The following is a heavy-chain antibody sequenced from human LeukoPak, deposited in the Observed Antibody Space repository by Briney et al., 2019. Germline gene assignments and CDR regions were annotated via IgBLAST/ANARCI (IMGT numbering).Heavy chain of an antibody. D-gene: IGHD6-19*01. CDR2: ISAYNGNT. Sequence: ASVKVSCKASGYTFTSYGISWVRQAPGQGLEWMGWISAYNGNTNYAQKLQGRVTMTTDTSTSTAYMELRSLRSDDTAVYYCAREKTVTVAAEGFRYFDLWGRGTLVTVSS. CDR1: GYTFTSYG. J-gene: IGHJ2*01. V-gene: IGHV1-18*01. CDR3: AREKTVTVAAEGFRYFDL.